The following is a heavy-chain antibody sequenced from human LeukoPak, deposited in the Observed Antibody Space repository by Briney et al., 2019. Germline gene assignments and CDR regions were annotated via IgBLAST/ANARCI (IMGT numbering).Heavy chain of an antibody. CDR3: ARGSEWLLSVGYFDC. Sequence: SETLSPTCTVSGASISTYHWTWLPQPPGKGLEWFGYIYYSDSTTYNPSLKSRATMSVDASKNQFSLKLSSVTAADTAVYYCARGSEWLLSVGYFDCWGQGTLVTVSS. CDR2: IYYSDST. CDR1: GASISTYH. V-gene: IGHV4-59*01. J-gene: IGHJ4*02. D-gene: IGHD3-3*01.